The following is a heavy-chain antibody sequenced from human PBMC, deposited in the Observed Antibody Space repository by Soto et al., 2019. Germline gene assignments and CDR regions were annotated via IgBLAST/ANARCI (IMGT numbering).Heavy chain of an antibody. CDR2: SSSSSSNI. Sequence: EVQLVESGGGLVQPGGSLRLSCAASGFTFSSYSMNWVRQAPGKGLEWVSYSSSSSSNIYNADSVKGRFTISRDNAKKSLYLQMNSLRDEDTAVYYCARDGDYQDQYGMDVWGQGTKVTVSS. J-gene: IGHJ6*02. D-gene: IGHD4-17*01. CDR3: ARDGDYQDQYGMDV. V-gene: IGHV3-48*02. CDR1: GFTFSSYS.